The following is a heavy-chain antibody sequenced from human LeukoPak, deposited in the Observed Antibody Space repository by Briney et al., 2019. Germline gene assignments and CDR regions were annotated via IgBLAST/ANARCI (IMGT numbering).Heavy chain of an antibody. CDR2: ISSSGSTI. J-gene: IGHJ4*02. V-gene: IGHV3-48*03. CDR1: GFTFSSYE. CDR3: ARLLYNWNDGGFDY. Sequence: PGGSLRLSCAASGFTFSSYEMNWVRQAPGKGLEWVSYISSSGSTIYYADSVKGRFTISRDNAKNSLYLQMNSLRAEDTAVYYCARLLYNWNDGGFDYWGQGTLVTVSS. D-gene: IGHD1-20*01.